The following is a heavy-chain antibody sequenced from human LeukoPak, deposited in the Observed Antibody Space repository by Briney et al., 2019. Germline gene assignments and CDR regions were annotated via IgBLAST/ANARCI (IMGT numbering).Heavy chain of an antibody. CDR3: ARTLDTYYLSGLDS. CDR2: INPNSGGT. CDR1: GYTFTGHY. J-gene: IGHJ4*02. D-gene: IGHD3-10*01. Sequence: ASVKVSCKASGYTFTGHYMHWVRQAPGQGLEWMGWINPNSGGTNYAQKFQVRVTMTRDTSINTAFLEFGGLRSDDTAVYYCARTLDTYYLSGLDSWGQGTLVTVSS. V-gene: IGHV1-2*02.